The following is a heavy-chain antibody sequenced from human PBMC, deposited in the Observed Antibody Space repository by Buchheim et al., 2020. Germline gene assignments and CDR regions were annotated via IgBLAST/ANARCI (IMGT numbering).Heavy chain of an antibody. J-gene: IGHJ4*02. CDR2: IKHDGSEK. CDR3: ARAQS. D-gene: IGHD6-19*01. CDR1: GFSLSTYW. Sequence: EVQLVESGGGLVQPGGSLRLSCEVSGFSLSTYWMSWVRQAPGKGLEWVANIKHDGSEKYYVDSVKGRFAISRDNAKNSVYLQMNSLRAEDTAVYYCARAQSWGQGTL. V-gene: IGHV3-7*03.